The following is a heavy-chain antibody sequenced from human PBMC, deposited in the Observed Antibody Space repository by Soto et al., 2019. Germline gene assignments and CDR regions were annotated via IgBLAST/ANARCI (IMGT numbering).Heavy chain of an antibody. CDR3: ASGSTWELLGNLDY. CDR1: GFTVSSNY. V-gene: IGHV3-53*04. J-gene: IGHJ4*02. D-gene: IGHD1-26*01. Sequence: PGGSLRLSCAASGFTVSSNYMSWVRQAPGKGLEWVSVIYSGGSTYYADSVKGRFTISRHNSKNTLYLQMNSLRAEDTAVYYCASGSTWELLGNLDYWGQGTLVTVSS. CDR2: IYSGGST.